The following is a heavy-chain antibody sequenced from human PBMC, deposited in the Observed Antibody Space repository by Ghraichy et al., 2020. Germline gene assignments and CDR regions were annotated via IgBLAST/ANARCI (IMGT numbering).Heavy chain of an antibody. J-gene: IGHJ5*02. CDR1: GGSFSGYY. D-gene: IGHD2-2*01. CDR2: INHSGST. Sequence: SETLSLTCAVYGGSFSGYYWSWIRQPPGKGLEWIGEINHSGSTNYNPSLKSRVTISVDTSKNQFSLKLSSVTAADTAVYYCARGGNIVVVPAASRGNWFDPWGQGTLVTVSS. V-gene: IGHV4-34*01. CDR3: ARGGNIVVVPAASRGNWFDP.